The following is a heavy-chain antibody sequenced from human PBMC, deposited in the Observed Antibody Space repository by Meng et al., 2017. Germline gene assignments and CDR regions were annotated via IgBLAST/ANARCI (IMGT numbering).Heavy chain of an antibody. D-gene: IGHD5-24*01. J-gene: IGHJ4*02. CDR3: ARGSRDGYNYCFDY. V-gene: IGHV3-30*01. CDR2: ISYDGSNK. CDR1: GFTFSGYA. Sequence: LVEAGGGLVKPGVSLGLSCAASGFTFSGYAMHWVRQAPGKGLEWVAVISYDGSNKYYADSVRGRFTISRDNSKNTLYLQMNSLRAEDTAVYYCARGSRDGYNYCFDYWGQGTLVTVSS.